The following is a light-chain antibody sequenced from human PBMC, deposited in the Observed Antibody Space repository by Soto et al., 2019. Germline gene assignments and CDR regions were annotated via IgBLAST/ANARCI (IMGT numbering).Light chain of an antibody. Sequence: QSALTQPASVSGSPGQSITISCTGTSSDIGAYNFVSWYQQHPGKAPKLMIYDVRNRPSGVSNRFSGSKSGNTASLTISGLQADDEADYYCCSYTTSSTRVFGGGTKLTVL. CDR3: CSYTTSSTRV. J-gene: IGLJ2*01. V-gene: IGLV2-14*03. CDR1: SSDIGAYNF. CDR2: DVR.